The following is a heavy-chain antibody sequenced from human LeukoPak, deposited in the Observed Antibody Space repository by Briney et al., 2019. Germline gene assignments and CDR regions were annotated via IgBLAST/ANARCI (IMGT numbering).Heavy chain of an antibody. CDR1: GFTFSSYG. CDR3: AILSSIAAPHDY. J-gene: IGHJ4*02. CDR2: IWYDGSNK. Sequence: GGSLRLSCAASGFTFSSYGMHWVRQAPGKGLEWVAVIWYDGSNKYYADSVKGRFTISRDNSKNTLYLQMNSLRAENTAVYYCAILSSIAAPHDYWGQGTLVTVSS. V-gene: IGHV3-33*01. D-gene: IGHD6-6*01.